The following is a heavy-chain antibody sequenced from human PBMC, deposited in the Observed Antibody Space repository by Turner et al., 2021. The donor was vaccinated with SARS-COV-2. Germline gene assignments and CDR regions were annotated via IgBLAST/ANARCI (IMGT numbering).Heavy chain of an antibody. V-gene: IGHV3-66*01. CDR3: ARDLYYYGMDV. CDR2: IYSGGST. Sequence: EVQLVESGGGLVQPGGSLGLSCAASGITVSSNYMSWVRQAPGKGLEWVSVIYSGGSTYYAGSVKGRFTISRDNSKNTLYLQMNSLRAEDTAVYYCARDLYYYGMDVWGQGTTVTVSS. J-gene: IGHJ6*02. CDR1: GITVSSNY.